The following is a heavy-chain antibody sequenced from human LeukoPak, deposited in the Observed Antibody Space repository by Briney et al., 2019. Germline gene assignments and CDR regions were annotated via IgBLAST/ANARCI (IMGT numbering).Heavy chain of an antibody. V-gene: IGHV3-7*01. J-gene: IGHJ4*02. Sequence: GGSLRLSCAASGFTFSRYWMSWVRQAPGKGLEWVASINQDESAKFYVDSVKGRFTISRDNAKNSLFLQMNSLRAEDTAVYYCAKSFWWFGEFSPFDYWGQGTLLTVSS. CDR1: GFTFSRYW. D-gene: IGHD3-10*01. CDR2: INQDESAK. CDR3: AKSFWWFGEFSPFDY.